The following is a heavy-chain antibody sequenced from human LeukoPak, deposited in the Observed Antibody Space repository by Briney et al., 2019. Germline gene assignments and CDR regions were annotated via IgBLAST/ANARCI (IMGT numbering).Heavy chain of an antibody. CDR2: ISYDGSNK. V-gene: IGHV3-30*03. CDR3: ARGVSTAPDY. D-gene: IGHD5/OR15-5a*01. J-gene: IGHJ4*02. Sequence: PGRSLRLSCAASGFTFSSYGMHWVRQAPGKGLEWVAVISYDGSNKYYADSVKGRFTISRDNSKNTLYLQMNSLRAEDTAVYYCARGVSTAPDYWGQGTLVTVSS. CDR1: GFTFSSYG.